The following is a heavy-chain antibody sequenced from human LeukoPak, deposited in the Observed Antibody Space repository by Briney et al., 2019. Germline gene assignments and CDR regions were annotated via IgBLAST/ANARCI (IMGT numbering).Heavy chain of an antibody. CDR3: AKFVGLYCRGGPCHYDF. CDR1: GFTFSSYP. V-gene: IGHV3-23*01. D-gene: IGHD2-15*01. Sequence: PGGSLRLSCAASGFTFSSYPMSWVRQAPGKGLEWVSAISDTGGSTYYADSVKGRFTISRDNSKNTIYLQMNSLRAEDTALYYCAKFVGLYCRGGPCHYDFWGQGSLVTVSS. CDR2: ISDTGGST. J-gene: IGHJ4*02.